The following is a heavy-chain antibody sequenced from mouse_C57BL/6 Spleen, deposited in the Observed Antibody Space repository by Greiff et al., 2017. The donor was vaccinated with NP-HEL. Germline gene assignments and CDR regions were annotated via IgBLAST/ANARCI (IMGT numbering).Heavy chain of an antibody. V-gene: IGHV1-9*01. CDR2: ILPGSGST. D-gene: IGHD2-1*01. CDR1: GDKGTGDG. CDR3: ANLYYGNYWYFDV. Sequence: QVQLQQPGAELMKPGASVKLSCKATGDKGTGDGREGGKKRHGQCLELIGEILPGSGSTNYNEKFKGKATFTADTSSNTAYLKLSSLTTEDSAIYYCANLYYGNYWYFDVWGTGTTVTVSS. J-gene: IGHJ1*03.